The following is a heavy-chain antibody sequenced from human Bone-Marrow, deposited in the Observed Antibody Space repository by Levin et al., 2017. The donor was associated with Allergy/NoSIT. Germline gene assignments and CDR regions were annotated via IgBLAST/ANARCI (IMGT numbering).Heavy chain of an antibody. D-gene: IGHD1-26*01. CDR3: ARHGGSSERRADY. J-gene: IGHJ4*02. CDR2: IYPSDSDT. CDR1: GYSFTSYW. V-gene: IGHV5-51*01. Sequence: GESLKISCKGSGYSFTSYWIGWVRQMPGKGLEWMGIIYPSDSDTRYNPSFQGQVTISADKSISTAYLQWSSLEASDTAMYYCARHGGSSERRADYWGQGTLVTVSS.